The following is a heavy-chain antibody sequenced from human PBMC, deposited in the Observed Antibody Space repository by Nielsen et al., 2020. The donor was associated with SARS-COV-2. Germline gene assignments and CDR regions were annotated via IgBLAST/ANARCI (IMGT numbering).Heavy chain of an antibody. V-gene: IGHV1-3*01. J-gene: IGHJ4*02. Sequence: WVRQAPGQRLEWMGWINAGNGNTKYSQKFQGRVTITRDTSTSTAYMELRSLRSDDTAVYYCARVLSSSSREETDYWGQGTLVTVSS. CDR3: ARVLSSSSREETDY. CDR2: INAGNGNT. D-gene: IGHD6-6*01.